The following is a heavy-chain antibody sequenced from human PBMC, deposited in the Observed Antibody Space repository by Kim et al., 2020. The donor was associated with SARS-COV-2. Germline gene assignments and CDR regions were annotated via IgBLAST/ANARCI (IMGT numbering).Heavy chain of an antibody. Sequence: GGSLRLSCAASGFTSSTYWMSWVRQAPGKGLEWVANINQDGREGYYVDSVKGRFTISRDKAKNSLSLQMNNLRAEDTAVYYCARVAWVSNNFDYWGQGTLVTVSS. V-gene: IGHV3-7*03. CDR2: INQDGREG. D-gene: IGHD6-13*01. CDR3: ARVAWVSNNFDY. CDR1: GFTSSTYW. J-gene: IGHJ4*02.